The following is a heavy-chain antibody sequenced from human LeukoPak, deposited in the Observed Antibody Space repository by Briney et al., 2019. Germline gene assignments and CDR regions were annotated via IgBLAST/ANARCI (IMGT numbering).Heavy chain of an antibody. CDR2: IYPGDSDT. CDR1: GYSFTSYW. CDR3: ARRGDSSGFAPTDFDY. V-gene: IGHV5-51*01. Sequence: RGESLKISCKGSGYSFTSYWIGWVRQMPGKGLEWMGIIYPGDSDTRYSPSFQGQVTISADKSISTAYLQWSSLKASDTAMYYCARRGDSSGFAPTDFDYWGQGTLVTVSS. D-gene: IGHD3-22*01. J-gene: IGHJ4*02.